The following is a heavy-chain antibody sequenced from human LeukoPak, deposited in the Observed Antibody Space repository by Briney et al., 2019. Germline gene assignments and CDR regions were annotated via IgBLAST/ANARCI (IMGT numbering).Heavy chain of an antibody. J-gene: IGHJ4*02. Sequence: GGSLRLSCAASGFTFSSYAMHWVRQAPGKGLEGGAVISYDGSNKYYADSVKGRFTISRDNSKNTLYLQMNSLRAEDTAVYYCAREGYQLLTAFDYWGQGTLVTVSS. V-gene: IGHV3-30-3*01. CDR1: GFTFSSYA. CDR3: AREGYQLLTAFDY. D-gene: IGHD2-2*01. CDR2: ISYDGSNK.